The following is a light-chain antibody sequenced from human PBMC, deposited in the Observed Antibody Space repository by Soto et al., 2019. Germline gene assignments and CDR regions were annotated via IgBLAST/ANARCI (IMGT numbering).Light chain of an antibody. CDR3: KRRRKWAIT. Sequence: EIVLTQSPATLSLSPGERATLSCRASQSVGSLLAWYQQKPGQAPRLLISDASNRATGIPARFSGSGSGTNFLLTIPTLDPEAFAVYSCKRRRKWAITLGKGT. CDR1: QSVGSL. V-gene: IGKV3-11*01. J-gene: IGKJ5*01. CDR2: DAS.